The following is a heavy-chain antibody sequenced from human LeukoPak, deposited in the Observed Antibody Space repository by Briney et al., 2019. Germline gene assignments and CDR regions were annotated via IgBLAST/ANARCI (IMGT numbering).Heavy chain of an antibody. CDR3: ARAQLYSGNSLRFDY. Sequence: GGSLRLSCAASGFTFSNYYMNWVRQAPGKGLEWVSYISSSGSNIYYADSVKGRFTISRDNAKNSLYLQMNSLRAEDTAVYYCARAQLYSGNSLRFDYWGQGTLVTVAS. CDR2: ISSSGSNI. D-gene: IGHD4-23*01. J-gene: IGHJ4*02. CDR1: GFTFSNYY. V-gene: IGHV3-11*04.